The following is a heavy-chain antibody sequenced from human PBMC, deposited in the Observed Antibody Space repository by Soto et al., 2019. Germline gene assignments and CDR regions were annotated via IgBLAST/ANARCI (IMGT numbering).Heavy chain of an antibody. V-gene: IGHV3-7*05. D-gene: IGHD6-13*01. J-gene: IGHJ3*02. Sequence: EVQLVESGGDLVQPGGSLRLSCAASGISFGSSWMTWVRQAPGKGLEWVANIKKDGSKINYLDSVRGRFTVSRDNAKNCLYLEMNSLRAEDTALYYCARDVSPGSSSLYLDAFDICGQGTMVTVSS. CDR3: ARDVSPGSSSLYLDAFDI. CDR1: GISFGSSW. CDR2: IKKDGSKI.